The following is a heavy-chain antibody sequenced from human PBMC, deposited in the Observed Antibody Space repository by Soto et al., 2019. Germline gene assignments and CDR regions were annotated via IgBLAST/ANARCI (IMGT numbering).Heavy chain of an antibody. CDR1: GGTFSSYT. D-gene: IGHD5-18*01. V-gene: IGHV1-69*02. Sequence: QVQLVQSGAEVKKPGSSVKVSCKASGGTFSSYTISWVRQAPGQGLEWMGRIIPILGIANYAQKFQGRVTITAHQSTSPGYMELSSLRSEDTAVYYCARSTAMVTSDFDYWGQGTLVTVSS. CDR3: ARSTAMVTSDFDY. CDR2: IIPILGIA. J-gene: IGHJ4*02.